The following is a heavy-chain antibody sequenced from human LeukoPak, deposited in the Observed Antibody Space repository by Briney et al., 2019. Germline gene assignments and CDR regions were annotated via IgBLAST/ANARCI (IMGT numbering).Heavy chain of an antibody. CDR1: GFTFDDYA. Sequence: PGRSLRLSCAASGFTFDDYAMHRVRQAPGKGLEWVSGISWNSGSIGYADSVKGRFTISRDNAKNSLYLQMNSLRAEDTALYYCAKVRLNSRRGYYQSLGFDYWGQGTLVTVSS. V-gene: IGHV3-9*01. CDR3: AKVRLNSRRGYYQSLGFDY. CDR2: ISWNSGSI. J-gene: IGHJ4*02. D-gene: IGHD3-22*01.